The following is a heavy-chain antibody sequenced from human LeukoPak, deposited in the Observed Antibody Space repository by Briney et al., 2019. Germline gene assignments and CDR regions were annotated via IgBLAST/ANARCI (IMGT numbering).Heavy chain of an antibody. CDR3: AKDRSFWSGYYWARSGDFDY. D-gene: IGHD3-3*01. J-gene: IGHJ4*02. CDR2: IRYDGTTT. V-gene: IGHV3-30*02. Sequence: GGSLRLSCAASGFTFSSYGMHWVRQAPGKGLEWVACIRYDGTTTYYADSVKGRFTISRDNSKNTLYLQMNSLRAEDTAVYYCAKDRSFWSGYYWARSGDFDYWGQGTLVTVSS. CDR1: GFTFSSYG.